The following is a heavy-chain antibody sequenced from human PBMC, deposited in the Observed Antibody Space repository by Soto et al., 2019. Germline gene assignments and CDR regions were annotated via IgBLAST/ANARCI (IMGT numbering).Heavy chain of an antibody. V-gene: IGHV3-23*01. CDR3: AKDVSYSSGWYGPFDY. J-gene: IGHJ4*02. CDR2: ISGSGGST. Sequence: GGSLRLSCAASGFTFSSYAMSWVRQAPGKGLEWVSAISGSGGSTYYADSVKGRFTISRDNSKNTLYLQMNSLRAEDTAVYYCAKDVSYSSGWYGPFDYWGQGTLVTVSS. D-gene: IGHD6-19*01. CDR1: GFTFSSYA.